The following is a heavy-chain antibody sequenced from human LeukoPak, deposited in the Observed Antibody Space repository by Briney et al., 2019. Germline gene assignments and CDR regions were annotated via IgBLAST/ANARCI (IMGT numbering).Heavy chain of an antibody. Sequence: ASVKVSCKASASTLTGNYMHWVRQAPGQGLGWMGGINPNSGGTNYAQKFQGRVTMTRDTSISTAYMELSRLRSDDTAVYYCARDGGYGGNSKMAFDIWGQGTMVTVSS. CDR3: ARDGGYGGNSKMAFDI. V-gene: IGHV1-2*02. J-gene: IGHJ3*02. CDR2: INPNSGGT. CDR1: ASTLTGNY. D-gene: IGHD4-23*01.